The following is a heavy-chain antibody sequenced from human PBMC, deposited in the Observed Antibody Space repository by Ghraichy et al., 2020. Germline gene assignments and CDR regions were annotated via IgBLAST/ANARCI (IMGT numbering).Heavy chain of an antibody. V-gene: IGHV4-38-2*01. CDR3: AGGGKAVDNY. Sequence: SETLSLTCAVSGFSISRDYNWGGIRQPPGKGLEWIGSFHHSGGTFYNPSLKGRVTISVDTSKNQFSLMLNSVTGADTAVYFCAGGGKAVDNYWGQGSLVTVSS. CDR2: FHHSGGT. D-gene: IGHD6-19*01. J-gene: IGHJ4*02. CDR1: GFSISRDYN.